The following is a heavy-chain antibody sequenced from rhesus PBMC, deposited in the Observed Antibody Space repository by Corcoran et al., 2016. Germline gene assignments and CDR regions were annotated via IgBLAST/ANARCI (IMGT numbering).Heavy chain of an antibody. CDR1: GGSVSSSNW. J-gene: IGHJ4*01. D-gene: IGHD3-16*01. V-gene: IGHV4-65*01. CDR2: ISGSSGST. CDR3: ARSFSCSFSVIDY. Sequence: QVQLQESGPGLVKPSETLSLTGAVSGGSVSSSNWWSWIRQPPGKGLERIGNISGSSGSTYYNPSLKSRVTISTKPSKNQFSLKLSSMTAADTAVYYSARSFSCSFSVIDYWGKGVLVTVTS.